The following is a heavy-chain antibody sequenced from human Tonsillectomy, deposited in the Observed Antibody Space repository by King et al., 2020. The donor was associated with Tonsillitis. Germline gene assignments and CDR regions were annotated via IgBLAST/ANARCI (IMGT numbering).Heavy chain of an antibody. Sequence: VQLHESGPGLVKPSETLSLTCTVSGGSISSYYWSWIRQPPGKGLEWIGYIYYSGSTNYNPSLKSRVTISVDTSKNQFSLKLSSVTAADTAVYYCARVRDGYNYHANDYWGQGTLVTVSS. CDR3: ARVRDGYNYHANDY. J-gene: IGHJ4*02. CDR2: IYYSGST. D-gene: IGHD5-24*01. CDR1: GGSISSYY. V-gene: IGHV4-59*01.